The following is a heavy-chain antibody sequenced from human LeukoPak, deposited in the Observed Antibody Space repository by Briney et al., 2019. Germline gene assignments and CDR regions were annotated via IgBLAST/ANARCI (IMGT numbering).Heavy chain of an antibody. CDR3: ARRTYFDL. Sequence: PSETLSLTCTVSGGSISNYYWSWVRQPPGKGLEWIGYMYYSGSTTYNPSLKSRVTISVDTSKNQFSLKLSSVTAADTAVYYCARRTYFDLWGRGTLVTVSS. CDR2: MYYSGST. J-gene: IGHJ2*01. V-gene: IGHV4-59*08. CDR1: GGSISNYY.